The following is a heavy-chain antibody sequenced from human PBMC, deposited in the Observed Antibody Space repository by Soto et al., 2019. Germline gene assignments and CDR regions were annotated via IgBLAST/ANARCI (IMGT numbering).Heavy chain of an antibody. J-gene: IGHJ4*02. D-gene: IGHD1-26*01. CDR1: GFTFSSHW. Sequence: GGSLRLSCVASGFTFSSHWMNWVRQVPGKGLEWVANIKEDGTEINYVDSVKGRFAISRDNAKNSLYLQMNSLRVDDPAVYHCVGSSGGTGDYWGQGILVTVS. CDR3: VGSSGGTGDY. V-gene: IGHV3-7*04. CDR2: IKEDGTEI.